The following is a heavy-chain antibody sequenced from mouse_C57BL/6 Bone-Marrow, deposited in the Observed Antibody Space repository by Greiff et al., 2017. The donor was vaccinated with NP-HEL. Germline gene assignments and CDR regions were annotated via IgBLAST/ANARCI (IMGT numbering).Heavy chain of an antibody. V-gene: IGHV1-61*01. CDR1: GYTFTSYW. CDR2: IYPSDSAT. CDR3: ARRRWYFDV. Sequence: QVQLQQPGAELVRPGSSVKLSCKASGYTFTSYWMDWVKQRPGQGLEWIGNIYPSDSATHYTQKFKDKATLTVDKSSSTAYMQLSSLTSEDSAVYYCARRRWYFDVWGTGTTVTVSS. J-gene: IGHJ1*03.